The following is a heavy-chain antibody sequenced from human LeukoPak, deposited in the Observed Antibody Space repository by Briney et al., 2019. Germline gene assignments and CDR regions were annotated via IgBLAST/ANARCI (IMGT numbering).Heavy chain of an antibody. D-gene: IGHD4-11*01. V-gene: IGHV4-4*07. J-gene: IGHJ6*03. CDR1: GGSISSYY. Sequence: SETLSLTCTVSGGSISSYYWSWIRQPAGKGLEWIGRIYTRGSTNYNPSLKSRVTMSVDTSKNHFSLKLSSVTAADTAVYYCARGHSIEPYYYYYYMDVWGKGTTVTVSS. CDR3: ARGHSIEPYYYYYYMDV. CDR2: IYTRGST.